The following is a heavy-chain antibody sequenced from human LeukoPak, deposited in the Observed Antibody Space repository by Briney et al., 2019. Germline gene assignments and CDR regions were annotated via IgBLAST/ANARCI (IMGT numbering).Heavy chain of an antibody. CDR2: IYYRGST. J-gene: IGHJ4*02. CDR3: ARLLPISAAGRHYFDY. V-gene: IGHV4-39*01. CDR1: GGSFISGIYY. D-gene: IGHD6-13*01. Sequence: PSETLSLTCNVSGGSFISGIYYWGWVRQPPGKGLEWIASIYYRGSTYYNQSLKSRVTISVDTSKQQFSLKVTSVTAAHTAVYYCARLLPISAAGRHYFDYGGQRTLVTVSA.